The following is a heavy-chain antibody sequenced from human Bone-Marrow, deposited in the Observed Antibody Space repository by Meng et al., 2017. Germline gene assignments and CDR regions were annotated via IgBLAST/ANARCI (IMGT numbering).Heavy chain of an antibody. CDR2: ISAYNGNT. CDR1: GYTFTSYG. J-gene: IGHJ4*02. Sequence: ASVKVSCKASGYTFTSYGISWVRQAPGQGLEWMGWISAYNGNTNYAQKLQGRVTMTTDTSTSTAYMELRSLRSDDTAVYYCARDWVSRYLDWLPHSIDYWGQGTLVTVSS. D-gene: IGHD3-9*01. CDR3: ARDWVSRYLDWLPHSIDY. V-gene: IGHV1-18*01.